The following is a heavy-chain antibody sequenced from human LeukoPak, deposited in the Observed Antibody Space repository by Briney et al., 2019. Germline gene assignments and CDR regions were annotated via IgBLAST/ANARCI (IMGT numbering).Heavy chain of an antibody. V-gene: IGHV3-74*01. Sequence: GGSLRLSCAAYGFTFSCYRMHWGRQAPGKGLVWVSRTNSDGRSTIYAESVKGRFNISRDNAKNTLYLQMNSLRAEDTAVYYCTRGLVGATTVTYYYYDYMDVWGKGTTVTISS. J-gene: IGHJ6*03. CDR1: GFTFSCYR. CDR3: TRGLVGATTVTYYYYDYMDV. CDR2: TNSDGRST. D-gene: IGHD1-26*01.